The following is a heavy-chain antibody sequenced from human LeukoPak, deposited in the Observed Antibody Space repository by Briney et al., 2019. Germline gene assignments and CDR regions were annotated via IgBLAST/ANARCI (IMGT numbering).Heavy chain of an antibody. CDR1: GGSISSYH. CDR2: IHYSGST. CDR3: ARNPTIFGVVITPDY. D-gene: IGHD3-3*01. J-gene: IGHJ4*02. V-gene: IGHV4-59*01. Sequence: PSEILSLTCTVSGGSISSYHWSWIRQAPGKGLEWIGYIHYSGSTNYNPSLKSRVTMAVDTSKNQFSLKLSSVTAADTAIYYCARNPTIFGVVITPDYWGQGTLVTVSS.